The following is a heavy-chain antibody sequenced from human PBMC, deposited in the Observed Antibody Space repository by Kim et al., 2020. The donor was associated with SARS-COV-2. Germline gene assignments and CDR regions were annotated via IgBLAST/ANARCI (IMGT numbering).Heavy chain of an antibody. V-gene: IGHV3-7*01. CDR2: IKQDGSEK. CDR3: ARAMATSLVPAAISGY. CDR1: GFTFSSYW. Sequence: GGSLRLSCAASGFTFSSYWMSWVRQAPGKGLEWVANIKQDGSEKYYVDSVKGRFTISRDNAKNSLYLQMNSLRAEDTAVYYCARAMATSLVPAAISGYWGQGTLVTVSS. D-gene: IGHD2-2*02. J-gene: IGHJ4*02.